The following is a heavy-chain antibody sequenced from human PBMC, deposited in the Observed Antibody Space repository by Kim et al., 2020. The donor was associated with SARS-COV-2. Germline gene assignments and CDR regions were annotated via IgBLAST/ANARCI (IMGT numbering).Heavy chain of an antibody. D-gene: IGHD1-26*01. CDR3: AREGAWELRVYYYGMDV. Sequence: VKGRCTISRDNAKNSLYLQMNSLRAEDTAVYYCAREGAWELRVYYYGMDVWGQGTTVTVSS. V-gene: IGHV3-11*06. J-gene: IGHJ6*02.